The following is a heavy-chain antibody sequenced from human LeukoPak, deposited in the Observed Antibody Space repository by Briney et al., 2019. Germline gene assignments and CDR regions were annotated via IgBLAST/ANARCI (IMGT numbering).Heavy chain of an antibody. CDR3: ARDDYWTNYGCYFDS. CDR2: IKQDGRDK. J-gene: IGHJ4*03. CDR1: GFTFNTYW. V-gene: IGHV3-7*01. D-gene: IGHD3-3*01. Sequence: PGGSLRLSCAASGFTFNTYWMSWVRQAPGKGLEWVANIKQDGRDKTYADSVKGRFTISRDNAKNSLYLQMDSLRAEDTAIYYCARDDYWTNYGCYFDSWGQGALATVSS.